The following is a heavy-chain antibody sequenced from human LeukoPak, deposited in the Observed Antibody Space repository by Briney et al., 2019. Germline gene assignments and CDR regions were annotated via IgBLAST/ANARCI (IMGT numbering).Heavy chain of an antibody. J-gene: IGHJ4*02. CDR2: IKSKTDGGTT. V-gene: IGHV3-15*01. CDR3: ARDTHPIAPLDY. CDR1: GFTFSNAW. Sequence: GGSLRLSCAASGFTFSNAWMSWVRQAPGKGLEWVGRIKSKTDGGTTDYAAPVKGRFTISRDNSKNTLYLQMNSLRAEDTAVYYCARDTHPIAPLDYWGQGTLVTVSS. D-gene: IGHD2-21*01.